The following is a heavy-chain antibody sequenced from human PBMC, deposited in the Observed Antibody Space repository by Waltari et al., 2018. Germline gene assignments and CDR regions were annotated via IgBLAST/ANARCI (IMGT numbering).Heavy chain of an antibody. CDR3: ARDSRGGLFFDY. CDR2: IFSDGRT. V-gene: IGHV3-53*01. Sequence: EVQLVESGGGLIQSGGSLGLSCAASGLTASINYMRWFRQAPGKGLEWVSVIFSDGRTYYADSVKGRFTISRDNSKNTLYLQINSLRAEDTAVYYCARDSRGGLFFDYWGQGTLVTVSS. J-gene: IGHJ4*02. CDR1: GLTASINY.